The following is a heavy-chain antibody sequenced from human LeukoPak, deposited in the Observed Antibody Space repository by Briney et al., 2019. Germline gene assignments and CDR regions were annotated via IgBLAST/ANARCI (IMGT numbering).Heavy chain of an antibody. CDR1: GYTFARYY. CDR3: ARDWNWGSSDAFDI. D-gene: IGHD7-27*01. V-gene: IGHV1-46*01. Sequence: ASAKVSCKASGYTFARYYIHWVRQAPGQRLEWMGIINPGGGNTNYAQKFQGRVTVTRDTSTSTVYLELSSLRSEDTAVYYCARDWNWGSSDAFDIWGQGTMVTVSS. CDR2: INPGGGNT. J-gene: IGHJ3*02.